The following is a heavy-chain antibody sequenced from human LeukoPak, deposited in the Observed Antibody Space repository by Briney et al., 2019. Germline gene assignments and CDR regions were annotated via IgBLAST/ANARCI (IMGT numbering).Heavy chain of an antibody. D-gene: IGHD3-3*01. CDR2: LDYSGST. CDR3: ARRTYDLWSGDYTGAFDI. J-gene: IGHJ3*02. V-gene: IGHV4-59*01. CDR1: GGSIRSYY. Sequence: SETLSLTCTVSGGSIRSYYWSWIRQPPGKGLEWIGYLDYSGSTHYNPSLRGRVTISVDTSKNQFSLKLSSVTAADTAVYYCARRTYDLWSGDYTGAFDIWGQGTMVTVSS.